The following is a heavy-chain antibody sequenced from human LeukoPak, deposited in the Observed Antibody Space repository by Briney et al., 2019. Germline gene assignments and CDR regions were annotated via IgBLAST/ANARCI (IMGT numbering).Heavy chain of an antibody. CDR3: ARASAGTLDLLDY. J-gene: IGHJ4*02. CDR1: GFTFSTYR. CDR2: ITSSSSYI. V-gene: IGHV3-21*01. D-gene: IGHD6-13*01. Sequence: PGGSLRLSCAASGFTFSTYRMNWVRQAPGKGLEWVSSITSSSSYIYYADSLKGRFTISRDNAKNFLYLQMNSLRAEDTAVYYCARASAGTLDLLDYWGQGTLVTVSS.